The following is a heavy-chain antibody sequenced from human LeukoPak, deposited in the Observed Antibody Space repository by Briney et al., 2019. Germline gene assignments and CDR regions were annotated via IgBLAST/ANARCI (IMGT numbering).Heavy chain of an antibody. CDR3: ARAGGDYYDSSGFPHYYGMDV. CDR1: GFTFSSYG. D-gene: IGHD3-22*01. J-gene: IGHJ6*02. Sequence: GRSLRLSCAASGFTFSSYGMHWVRQAPGKGLEWVAVIWYDGSNKYYADSVKGRFTISRDNSKNTLYLQMNSLRAGDTAVYYCARAGGDYYDSSGFPHYYGMDVWGQGTTVTVSS. V-gene: IGHV3-33*01. CDR2: IWYDGSNK.